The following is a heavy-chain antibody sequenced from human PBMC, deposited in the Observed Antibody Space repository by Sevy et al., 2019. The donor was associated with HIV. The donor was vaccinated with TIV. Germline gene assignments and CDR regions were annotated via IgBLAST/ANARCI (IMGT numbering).Heavy chain of an antibody. CDR1: GFTFNSYW. Sequence: GGSLRLSCAVSGFTFNSYWMSWVRQAPGKRLEWVANIKQDGSEKYYVDSVRGRFTITRDNAKKSLYLQMNSLRVDDTAGYCCARGGRSGDYWGQATLVTVSS. CDR2: IKQDGSEK. D-gene: IGHD3-10*01. J-gene: IGHJ4*02. CDR3: ARGGRSGDY. V-gene: IGHV3-7*03.